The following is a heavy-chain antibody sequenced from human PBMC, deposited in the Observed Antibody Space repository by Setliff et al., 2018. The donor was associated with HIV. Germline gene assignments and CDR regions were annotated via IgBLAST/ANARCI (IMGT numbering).Heavy chain of an antibody. CDR3: SNWNTTVDADS. CDR1: GYSISSGYY. D-gene: IGHD1-1*01. V-gene: IGHV4-38-2*02. Sequence: SSETLSLTCTVSGYSISSGYYWGWIRQPPGKGLEWIGSIYHSGSTYYNPSLKSRVTISVDTSKNQFSLKLSSVTAADTAVYYCSNWNTTVDADSWGQGTLVTVSS. J-gene: IGHJ4*02. CDR2: IYHSGST.